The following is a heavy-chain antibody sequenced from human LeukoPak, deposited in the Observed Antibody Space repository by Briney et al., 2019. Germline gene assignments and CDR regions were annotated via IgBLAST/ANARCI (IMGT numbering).Heavy chain of an antibody. Sequence: ASVKVSCKASGGTFSSYAISWARQAPGQGLEWMGRIIPILGIANYAQKFQGRVTITADKSTSTAYMELSSLRSEDTAVYYCASNTAATPWGAQSDYWGQGTLVTVSS. CDR2: IIPILGIA. CDR1: GGTFSSYA. J-gene: IGHJ4*02. V-gene: IGHV1-69*04. CDR3: ASNTAATPWGAQSDY. D-gene: IGHD2-15*01.